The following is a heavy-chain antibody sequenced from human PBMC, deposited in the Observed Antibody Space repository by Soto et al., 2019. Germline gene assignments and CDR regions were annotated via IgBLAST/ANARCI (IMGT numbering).Heavy chain of an antibody. D-gene: IGHD4-17*01. CDR2: IYYSGYT. CDR1: SSSVSSYY. CDR3: AGGGMTTVPY. V-gene: IGHV4-59*02. Sequence: SETLSLTCTVSSSSVSSYYWNLIRQSPGKGLEWIGYIYYSGYTNYNPSLKIRITISVDTSKNQFSLKLSSVTPADTAVYYCAGGGMTTVPYWGQGTLVTVSS. J-gene: IGHJ4*02.